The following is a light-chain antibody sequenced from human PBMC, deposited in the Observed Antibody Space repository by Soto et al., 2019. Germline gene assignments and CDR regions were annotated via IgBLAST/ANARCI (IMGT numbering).Light chain of an antibody. CDR3: QQANSFPLT. J-gene: IGKJ4*01. Sequence: EIVMTQSPATLSVSPGERATLSCRASQSVSNNLAWYRQKPGQAPRLLIYGASTRATGIPARFSGSGSGTEFTLTISSLQSEDFATYYCQQANSFPLTFGGGTKVDIK. CDR1: QSVSNN. V-gene: IGKV3-15*01. CDR2: GAS.